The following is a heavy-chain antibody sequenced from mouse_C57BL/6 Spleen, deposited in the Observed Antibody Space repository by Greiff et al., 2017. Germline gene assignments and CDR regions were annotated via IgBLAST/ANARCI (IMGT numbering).Heavy chain of an antibody. J-gene: IGHJ4*01. CDR1: GYTFTSYW. D-gene: IGHD2-1*01. CDR2: IYPGSGST. Sequence: VKPGASVKMSCKASGYTFTSYWITWVKQRPGQGLEWIGDIYPGSGSTNYNEKFKSKATLTVDTSSSTAYMQLSSLTSEDSAVYYCARGDGNYVYYAMDYWGQGTSVTVSS. V-gene: IGHV1-55*01. CDR3: ARGDGNYVYYAMDY.